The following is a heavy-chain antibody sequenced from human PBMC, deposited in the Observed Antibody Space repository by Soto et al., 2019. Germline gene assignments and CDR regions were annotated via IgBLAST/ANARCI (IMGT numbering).Heavy chain of an antibody. D-gene: IGHD3-10*01. CDR1: GFTFSSYS. CDR2: ISSSSYI. J-gene: IGHJ6*02. V-gene: IGHV3-21*01. CDR3: ARDILDGAWLWFGEDQGRDYYGMDV. Sequence: EVQLVESGGGLVKPGGSLRLSCAASGFTFSSYSMNWVRQAPGKGLEWVSSISSSSYIYYADSVKGRFTISRDNAKNSLYRQMNSLRAEDTAVYYCARDILDGAWLWFGEDQGRDYYGMDVWGQGTTVTVSS.